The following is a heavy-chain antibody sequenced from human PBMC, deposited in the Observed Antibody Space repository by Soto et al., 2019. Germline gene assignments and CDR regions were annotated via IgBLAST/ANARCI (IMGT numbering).Heavy chain of an antibody. Sequence: VHLVESGGGLVRPGESLSLSCVASGFSFSTYAMNWVRQAPGKGLEWVSSISSRSTYISYADSVRGRFTVSRDNTKHSVTLQVDSLRADDSGIYYCARAILPPGWELPIDLWGQGTLVTVSS. J-gene: IGHJ4*02. V-gene: IGHV3-21*01. CDR3: ARAILPPGWELPIDL. D-gene: IGHD1-26*01. CDR2: ISSRSTYI. CDR1: GFSFSTYA.